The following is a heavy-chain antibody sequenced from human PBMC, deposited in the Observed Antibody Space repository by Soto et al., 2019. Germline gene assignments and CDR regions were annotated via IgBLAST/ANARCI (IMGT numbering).Heavy chain of an antibody. CDR2: IYYSGST. V-gene: IGHV4-59*08. CDR3: ARQMYYYYYMDV. CDR1: GGAISSYY. J-gene: IGHJ6*03. Sequence: QVQLKESGPGLVKPSETLSLTCTVSGGAISSYYWSWIRQPPGKGLEWIGYIYYSGSTNYNPSLKSRVTISVDTSKNQFSLKLSSVTAADTAVYYCARQMYYYYYMDVWGKGTTVTVSS.